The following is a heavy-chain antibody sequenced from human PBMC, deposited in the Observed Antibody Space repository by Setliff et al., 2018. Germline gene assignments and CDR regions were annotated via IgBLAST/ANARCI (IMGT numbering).Heavy chain of an antibody. Sequence: SDTLSLTCTVSGGPINIDRYYWGWIRQPPGKGLEWIGSMYSSGSTYYNPSLKSRVTISVDTSQNQFSLKLSSVNAADTAAYYCASHPRVTIFGVVAFEYWGQGILVTVSS. CDR3: ASHPRVTIFGVVAFEY. V-gene: IGHV4-39*01. D-gene: IGHD3-3*01. CDR2: MYSSGST. CDR1: GGPINIDRYY. J-gene: IGHJ4*02.